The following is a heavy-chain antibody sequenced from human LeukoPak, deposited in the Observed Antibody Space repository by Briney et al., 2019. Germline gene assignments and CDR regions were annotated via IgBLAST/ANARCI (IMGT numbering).Heavy chain of an antibody. CDR3: ARGLTYYYDSSGYYIDALDI. CDR2: IYHSGST. Sequence: PSQTLSLTCAVSGGSISSGGYSWSWIRQPPGKGLEWIGYIYHSGSTYYNPSLKSRVTISVDRSKNQFSMKLSSVTAADTAVYYCARGLTYYYDSSGYYIDALDIWGQGTMVTVSS. V-gene: IGHV4-30-2*01. D-gene: IGHD3-22*01. J-gene: IGHJ3*02. CDR1: GGSISSGGYS.